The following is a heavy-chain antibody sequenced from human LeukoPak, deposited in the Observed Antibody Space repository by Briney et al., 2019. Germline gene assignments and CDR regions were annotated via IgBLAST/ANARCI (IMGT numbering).Heavy chain of an antibody. CDR2: ITNDGSST. V-gene: IGHV3-74*01. D-gene: IGHD4-23*01. J-gene: IGHJ4*02. CDR3: AKGGTTVVDY. CDR1: GLTFSSHW. Sequence: HSGGSLRLSCAASGLTFSSHWMHWVRQAPGKGLVWVSRITNDGSSTTYADSVKGRFTISRDNAKNMLYLQVNSLRAEDTAVYYCAKGGTTVVDYWGQGTLVTVSS.